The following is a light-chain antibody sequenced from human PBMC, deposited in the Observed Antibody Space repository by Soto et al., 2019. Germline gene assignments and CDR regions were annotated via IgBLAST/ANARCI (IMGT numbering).Light chain of an antibody. CDR2: AAS. CDR3: QQADSFPLT. V-gene: IGKV1D-12*01. Sequence: DIQMTQSPSSVSASVGDSVIITCRASQDISSWLAWYQQKPGEAPKLLMYAASRLQRGVPSRFSGSGSGTDFTLTISSLQPEDFATYYCQQADSFPLTFGGGTRVEIK. J-gene: IGKJ4*01. CDR1: QDISSW.